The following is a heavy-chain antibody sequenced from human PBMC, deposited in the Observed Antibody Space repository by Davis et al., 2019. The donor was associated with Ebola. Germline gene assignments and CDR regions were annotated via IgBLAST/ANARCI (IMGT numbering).Heavy chain of an antibody. Sequence: SETLSLTCTVSGGSISSGDYYWSWIRQPPGKGLEWIGEINHSGSTNYNPSLKSRVTISVDTSKNQFSLKLSSVTAADTAVYYCARETYLDYWGQGTLVTVSS. CDR2: INHSGST. J-gene: IGHJ4*02. V-gene: IGHV4-39*07. CDR1: GGSISSGDYY. CDR3: ARETYLDY.